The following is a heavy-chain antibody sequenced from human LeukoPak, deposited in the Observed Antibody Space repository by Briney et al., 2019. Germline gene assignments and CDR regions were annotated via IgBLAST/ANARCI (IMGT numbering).Heavy chain of an antibody. CDR3: TRERKSGIAAFDY. CDR1: GFTFSSYG. CDR2: IWYDGINK. V-gene: IGHV3-33*01. D-gene: IGHD6-13*01. J-gene: IGHJ4*02. Sequence: GRSLRLSCAASGFTFSSYGMHWVRQAPGKGLEWVAVIWYDGINKFHADSVRGRFTISRDNSKNTVYLQMNSLRAVDTAVYYCTRERKSGIAAFDYWGQGTLVTVSS.